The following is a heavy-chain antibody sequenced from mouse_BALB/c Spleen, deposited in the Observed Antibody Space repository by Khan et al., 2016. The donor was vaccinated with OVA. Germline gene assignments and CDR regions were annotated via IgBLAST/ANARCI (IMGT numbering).Heavy chain of an antibody. V-gene: IGHV1-61*01. J-gene: IGHJ3*01. Sequence: VQLQQSGAELVRPGASVKLSCKASGYTFTSYWMNWVRQRPGQGLDWIGKINPSDSETHYNQMFKDKATLTVDKSSGPAYMQLSSLTSEDSAVYYGARREKYGYDPSWFAYWGQGTLVTVSA. D-gene: IGHD2-2*01. CDR2: INPSDSET. CDR3: ARREKYGYDPSWFAY. CDR1: GYTFTSYW.